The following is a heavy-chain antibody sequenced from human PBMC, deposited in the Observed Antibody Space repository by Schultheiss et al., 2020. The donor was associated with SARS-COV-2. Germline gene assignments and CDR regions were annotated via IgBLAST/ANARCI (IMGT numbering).Heavy chain of an antibody. CDR2: IKQDGSEK. CDR1: GFTFRDTW. J-gene: IGHJ4*02. CDR3: ARDPYVPPALAAGTP. Sequence: GESLKISCAVSGFTFRDTWMNWVRQAPGKGLEWVANIKQDGSEKYYVDSVKGRFTISRDNSKNTLYLQMNSLRAEDTAVYYCARDPYVPPALAAGTPWGQGTLVTVSS. D-gene: IGHD6-13*01. V-gene: IGHV3-7*01.